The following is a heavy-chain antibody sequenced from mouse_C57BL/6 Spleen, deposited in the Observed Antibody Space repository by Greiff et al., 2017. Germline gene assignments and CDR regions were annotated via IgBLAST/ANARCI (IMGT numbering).Heavy chain of an antibody. CDR3: ARDGGLRSWYFDV. CDR1: GFTFSDYY. J-gene: IGHJ1*03. D-gene: IGHD1-1*01. V-gene: IGHV5-16*01. Sequence: DVQLQESEGGLVQPGSSMKLSCTASGFTFSDYYMAWVRQVPEKGLEWVANINYDGSSTYYLDSLKSRFIISRDNAKNILYLQMSSLKSEDTATYYCARDGGLRSWYFDVWGTGTTVTVSS. CDR2: INYDGSST.